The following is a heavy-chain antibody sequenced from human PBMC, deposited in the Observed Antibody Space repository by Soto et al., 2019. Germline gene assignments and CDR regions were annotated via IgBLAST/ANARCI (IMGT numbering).Heavy chain of an antibody. Sequence: QITLKESGPTLVKPTQTLTLTCTFSGFSLSTSGVGVGWIRQPPGKALEWLALIYWDDDKRYSPSLKSRLTIPKDTSKTQVVLTMTNMDPVDTATYYCAHIGDSRPDFDYWGQGTLVTVSS. CDR1: GFSLSTSGVG. CDR3: AHIGDSRPDFDY. J-gene: IGHJ4*02. V-gene: IGHV2-5*02. CDR2: IYWDDDK. D-gene: IGHD3-3*01.